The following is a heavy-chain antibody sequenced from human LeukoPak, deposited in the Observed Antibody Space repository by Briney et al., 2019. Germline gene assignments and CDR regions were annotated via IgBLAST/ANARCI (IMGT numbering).Heavy chain of an antibody. D-gene: IGHD5-24*01. CDR2: ISSSSSYI. Sequence: PGGSLRLSCAASGFTFSSYSMNWVRQAPGKGLEWVSSISSSSSYIYYADSVKGRFTISRDNAKNSLYLQMNSLRAEDTAVYYCARDRRDRGAYYFDYRGQGTLVTVSS. J-gene: IGHJ4*02. CDR1: GFTFSSYS. CDR3: ARDRRDRGAYYFDY. V-gene: IGHV3-21*01.